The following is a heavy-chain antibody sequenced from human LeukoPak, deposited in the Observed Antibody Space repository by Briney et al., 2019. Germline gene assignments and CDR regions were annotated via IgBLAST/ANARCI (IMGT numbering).Heavy chain of an antibody. CDR2: ISVSGT. D-gene: IGHD2-21*01. V-gene: IGHV3-48*04. Sequence: GGSLRLSCAASGFTFSSYSIHWVRQAPGKGLEWLSYISVSGTKHADSVMGRVTVSRDDAKNSLYLQMNGLRAEDTAVYYCARIRGLTLPISYMDVWGKGTTVTVSS. CDR3: ARIRGLTLPISYMDV. CDR1: GFTFSSYS. J-gene: IGHJ6*03.